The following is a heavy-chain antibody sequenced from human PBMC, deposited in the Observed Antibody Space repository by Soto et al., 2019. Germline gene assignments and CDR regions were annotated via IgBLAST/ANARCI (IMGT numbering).Heavy chain of an antibody. D-gene: IGHD6-19*01. V-gene: IGHV1-24*01. CDR1: GYTLTELS. J-gene: IGHJ4*02. CDR3: ATLFLYSSGWYDTDY. CDR2: FDPEDGET. Sequence: ASVKVSCKVSGYTLTELSMHWVRQAPGKGLEWMGGFDPEDGETIYAQKFQGRVTMTEDTSIDTAYMELSSLRSEDTAVYYCATLFLYSSGWYDTDYWGQGTLVTVSS.